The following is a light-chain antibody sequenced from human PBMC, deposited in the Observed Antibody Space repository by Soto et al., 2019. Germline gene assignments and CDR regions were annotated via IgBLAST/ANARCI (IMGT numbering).Light chain of an antibody. CDR1: QSVSSSY. Sequence: EIVLTQSPGTLSLSPGERATLSCRASQSVSSSYLAWYQQKPGQPPRLLIYGASSRATGIPDRFSGSGSGTDFTLTISRLEPEDFAVYYCQQYHTLGYTFGQGTKLEIK. J-gene: IGKJ2*01. V-gene: IGKV3-20*01. CDR3: QQYHTLGYT. CDR2: GAS.